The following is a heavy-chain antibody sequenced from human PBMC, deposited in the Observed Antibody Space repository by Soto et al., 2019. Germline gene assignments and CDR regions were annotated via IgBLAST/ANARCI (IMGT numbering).Heavy chain of an antibody. V-gene: IGHV3-30*18. CDR1: GFTFSSYG. Sequence: QVQLVESGGGVVQPGRSLRLSCAASGFTFSSYGMHWVRQAPGKGLEWVAVISYDGSNKYYADSVKGRFTISRDNSKNTLYLQMNSLRAEDTAVYYCANPGPAYGEYYYYMDVWGKGTTVTVSS. D-gene: IGHD4-17*01. CDR3: ANPGPAYGEYYYYMDV. CDR2: ISYDGSNK. J-gene: IGHJ6*03.